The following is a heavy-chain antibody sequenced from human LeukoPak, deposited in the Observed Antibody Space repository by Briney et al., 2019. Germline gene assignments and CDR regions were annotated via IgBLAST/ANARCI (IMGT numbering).Heavy chain of an antibody. CDR1: GFTVSTNC. CDR3: VVITWDY. V-gene: IGHV3-48*04. CDR2: ISSSGSTI. J-gene: IGHJ4*02. D-gene: IGHD3-22*01. Sequence: GGSLRLSCAASGFTVSTNCMTWVRQAPGKGLEWVSYISSSGSTIYYADSVKGRFTISRDNAENSLYLQMNSLRAEDTAIYYCVVITWDYWGQGTLVTVSS.